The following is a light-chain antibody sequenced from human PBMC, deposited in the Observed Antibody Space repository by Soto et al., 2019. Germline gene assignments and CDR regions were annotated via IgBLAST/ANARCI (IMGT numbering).Light chain of an antibody. J-gene: IGKJ1*01. Sequence: DIQMTQSPSTLSASVGDRVTITCRASQSITDWLAWYQQKPGKAPKFLIYKASNLESGVPSRFSGSGSGTEFTLTISSVQPDDFASYYCQYWDNYSWTFGQGTKVDIK. V-gene: IGKV1-5*03. CDR3: QYWDNYSWT. CDR2: KAS. CDR1: QSITDW.